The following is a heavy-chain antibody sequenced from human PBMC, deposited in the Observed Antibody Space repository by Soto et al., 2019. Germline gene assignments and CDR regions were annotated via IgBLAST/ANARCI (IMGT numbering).Heavy chain of an antibody. CDR2: IWYDGSNK. CDR1: GFTFSSYG. J-gene: IGHJ6*02. D-gene: IGHD3-10*01. V-gene: IGHV3-33*01. Sequence: PGGSLRLSCAASGFTFSSYGMHWVCQAPGKGLEWVAVIWYDGSNKYYADSVKGRFTISRDNSKNTLYLQMNSLRAEDTAVYYCARDTARAMVRIYYGMDVWGQGTTVTVSS. CDR3: ARDTARAMVRIYYGMDV.